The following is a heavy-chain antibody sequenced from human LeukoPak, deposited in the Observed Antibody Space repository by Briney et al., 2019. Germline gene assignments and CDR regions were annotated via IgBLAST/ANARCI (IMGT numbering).Heavy chain of an antibody. CDR3: ARFVDYYMDV. J-gene: IGHJ6*03. CDR2: ISTSGSNI. V-gene: IGHV3-11*01. D-gene: IGHD2-21*01. Sequence: GGSLRLSCAASGFTFSDYYMSWIRQAPGKGLEWVSYISTSGSNIKYADSVKGRFTISRDNAKNSLYLQMHSLRAEDTAVYYCARFVDYYMDVWGKGTTVTISS. CDR1: GFTFSDYY.